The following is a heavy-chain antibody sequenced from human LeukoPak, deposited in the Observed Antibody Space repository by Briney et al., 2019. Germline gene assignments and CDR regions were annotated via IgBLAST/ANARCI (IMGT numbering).Heavy chain of an antibody. Sequence: SVKVSCKASGGTFSSYAISWVRQAPRQGLEWMGGIIPIFGTANYAQKFQGRVTITADESTSTAYMELSSLRSEDTAVYYCARIGEHITIFGVVRFYYYYGMDVWGQGTTVTVSS. CDR1: GGTFSSYA. CDR3: ARIGEHITIFGVVRFYYYYGMDV. CDR2: IIPIFGTA. J-gene: IGHJ6*02. V-gene: IGHV1-69*13. D-gene: IGHD3-3*01.